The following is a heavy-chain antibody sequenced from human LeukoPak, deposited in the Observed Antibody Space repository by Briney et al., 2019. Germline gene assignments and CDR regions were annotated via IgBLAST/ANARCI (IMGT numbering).Heavy chain of an antibody. Sequence: GGSLRLSCAASGFIFSSFEMNWVRQAPGKGLEWVSYISLSGSTIYYADSVKGRFTISRDNAKNSLYLQMNSLRAEDTAIYYCARDRSGYSGYDFFDSWGQGTLVTASS. D-gene: IGHD5-12*01. V-gene: IGHV3-48*03. CDR2: ISLSGSTI. CDR1: GFIFSSFE. J-gene: IGHJ4*02. CDR3: ARDRSGYSGYDFFDS.